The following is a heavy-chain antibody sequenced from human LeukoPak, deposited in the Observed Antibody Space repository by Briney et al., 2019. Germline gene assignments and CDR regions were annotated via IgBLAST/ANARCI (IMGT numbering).Heavy chain of an antibody. Sequence: PGGSLRLSCAASGFTFSSYSMNWVRQAPGKGLEWVSCISSSSSTIYYADSVKGRFTISRDNAKNSLYLQMNSLRADDTAVYYCARDGTGYSYGWGYYFDYWGQRTLVTVSS. CDR1: GFTFSSYS. J-gene: IGHJ4*02. D-gene: IGHD5-18*01. V-gene: IGHV3-48*04. CDR2: ISSSSSTI. CDR3: ARDGTGYSYGWGYYFDY.